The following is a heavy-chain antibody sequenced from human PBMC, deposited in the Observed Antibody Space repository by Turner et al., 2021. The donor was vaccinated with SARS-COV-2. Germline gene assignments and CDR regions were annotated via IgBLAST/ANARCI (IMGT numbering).Heavy chain of an antibody. CDR2: IWYDGSNK. D-gene: IGHD1-26*01. CDR3: AREGQVGVTTGVDY. V-gene: IGHV3-33*01. J-gene: IGHJ4*02. CDR1: GFTFSSYG. Sequence: QVQVVESGGGVVQPGRSLRLSCAESGFTFSSYGLHWVRQAPGKGLEWVAVIWYDGSNKYYADSVKGRFTISRDNSKNTLYLQMNSLRAEDTAVYYCAREGQVGVTTGVDYWGQGTLVTVSS.